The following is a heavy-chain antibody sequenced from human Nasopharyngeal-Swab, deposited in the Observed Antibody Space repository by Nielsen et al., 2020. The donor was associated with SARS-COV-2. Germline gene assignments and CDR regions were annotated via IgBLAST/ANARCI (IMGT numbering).Heavy chain of an antibody. V-gene: IGHV1-46*01. D-gene: IGHD2-21*02. CDR1: GFTFTSYY. CDR2: IDPFSGST. CDR3: TRDQGGGDPYDS. Sequence: ASVKVSCKASGFTFTSYYFNWVRQAPGQGLAWMGMIDPFSGSTSYAQRFQGRITVTRDTSTSTVFMEVRSLTSEDTAVYYCTRDQGGGDPYDSWGQGTLVTVSS. J-gene: IGHJ4*02.